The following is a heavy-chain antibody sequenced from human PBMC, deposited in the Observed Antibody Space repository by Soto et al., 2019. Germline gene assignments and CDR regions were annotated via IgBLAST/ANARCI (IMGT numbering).Heavy chain of an antibody. Sequence: GASVKVSCKASRYTFTSYCICWVRQSPGQGLEWMGWISAYNGNTNYAQKLQGRVTMTTDTSTSTAYMELRSLRSDDTAVYYCARDRSHYYDSSGELDYWGQGTLVTRLL. CDR3: ARDRSHYYDSSGELDY. CDR1: RYTFTSYC. J-gene: IGHJ4*02. V-gene: IGHV1-18*01. CDR2: ISAYNGNT. D-gene: IGHD3-22*01.